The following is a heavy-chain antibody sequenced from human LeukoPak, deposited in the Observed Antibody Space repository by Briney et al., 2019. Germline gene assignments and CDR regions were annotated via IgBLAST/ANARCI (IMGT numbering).Heavy chain of an antibody. D-gene: IGHD3-3*01. CDR1: GGSISSYY. V-gene: IGHV4-59*01. CDR3: ARSSGYGEYFQH. CDR2: IYYSGST. J-gene: IGHJ1*01. Sequence: SQTLSLTCAVSGGSISSYYWSWIRQPPGKGLEWIGYIYYSGSTNYNPSLKSRVTISVDTSKSQFSLKLSSVTAADTAVYYCARSSGYGEYFQHWGQGTLVTVSS.